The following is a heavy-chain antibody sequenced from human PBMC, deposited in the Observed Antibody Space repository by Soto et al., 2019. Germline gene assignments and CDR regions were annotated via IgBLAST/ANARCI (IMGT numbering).Heavy chain of an antibody. CDR1: GVSVSSNSAA. CDR3: ARDRRSITGTPNWFDP. D-gene: IGHD1-7*01. V-gene: IGHV6-1*01. CDR2: TYYRSKWYN. Sequence: SQTLSLTCAISGVSVSSNSAAWKWIRQSPSRGLEWLGRTYYRSKWYNDYAVSVKSRITINPDTSKNQFSLQLNSVTPEDTAVYYCARDRRSITGTPNWFDPWGQGTLVTVSS. J-gene: IGHJ5*02.